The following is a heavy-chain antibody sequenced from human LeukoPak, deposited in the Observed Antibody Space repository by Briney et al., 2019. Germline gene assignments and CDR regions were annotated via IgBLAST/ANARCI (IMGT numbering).Heavy chain of an antibody. D-gene: IGHD7-27*01. J-gene: IGHJ4*02. V-gene: IGHV1-46*01. CDR3: ARGLVTGDGSDY. CDR1: GYTFTSYY. CDR2: INPSGGST. Sequence: ASVKVSCKASGYTFTSYYMHWVRQAPGQGLEWMGIINPSGGSTSYAQKFQGRVTMTRDTSISTAYMELSRLRSDDTAVYYCARGLVTGDGSDYWGQGTLVTVSS.